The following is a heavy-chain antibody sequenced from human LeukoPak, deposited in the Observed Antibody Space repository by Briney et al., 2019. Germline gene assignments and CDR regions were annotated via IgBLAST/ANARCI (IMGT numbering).Heavy chain of an antibody. V-gene: IGHV1-8*01. Sequence: ASVKVSCKASGYTFTIYDINWVRQATGQGLEWMGWMNPNSGNTGYAQKFQGRVTMTRNTSITTAYMELNSLRSEDTAVYYCARRPPYCSADSCYGGANFDFWGQGTLVTVSS. D-gene: IGHD2-15*01. CDR2: MNPNSGNT. CDR1: GYTFTIYD. CDR3: ARRPPYCSADSCYGGANFDF. J-gene: IGHJ4*02.